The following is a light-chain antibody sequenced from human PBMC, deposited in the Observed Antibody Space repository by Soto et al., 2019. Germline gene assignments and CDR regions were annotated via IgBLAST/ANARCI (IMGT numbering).Light chain of an antibody. CDR2: DDN. CDR3: RSWDSSLSAYV. Sequence: QCLLTQPPSVSAAPGQKGTIACSGSSSNIGGNSVSWYQQLPGTAPKLLIYDDNKRPSGIPDRFSGSKYGTSATLGITGFQTGDEADYYCRSWDSSLSAYVFGTGTKVTVL. J-gene: IGLJ1*01. CDR1: SSNIGGNS. V-gene: IGLV1-51*01.